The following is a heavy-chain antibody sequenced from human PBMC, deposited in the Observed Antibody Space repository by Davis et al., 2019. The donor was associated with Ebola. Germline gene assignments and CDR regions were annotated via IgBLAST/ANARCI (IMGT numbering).Heavy chain of an antibody. CDR3: ARRGGSGSYYSYYGMDV. CDR1: GYSFTSYW. V-gene: IGHV5-51*01. J-gene: IGHJ6*02. D-gene: IGHD3-10*01. Sequence: GESLKISCTGSGYSFTSYWIGWVRQLPGKGLEWMGIIYPGDSDTRYSPSFQGQVTISADKSISTAYLQWSSLKASDTAMYYCARRGGSGSYYSYYGMDVWGQGTTVTVSS. CDR2: IYPGDSDT.